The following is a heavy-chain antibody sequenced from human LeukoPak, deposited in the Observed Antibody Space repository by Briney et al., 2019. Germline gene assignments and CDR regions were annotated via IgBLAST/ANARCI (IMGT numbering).Heavy chain of an antibody. V-gene: IGHV3-21*01. CDR2: ISSSSGYI. J-gene: IGHJ4*02. CDR1: GFTFSSYS. Sequence: GGSLRLSCAASGFTFSSYSMNWVRQAPGKGLEWVSSISSSSGYIYYADSVKGRLTISRDNAKNSLYLQMNSLRAEDTAVYYCARERRFSEKDYWGQGTLVTVSS. CDR3: ARERRFSEKDY.